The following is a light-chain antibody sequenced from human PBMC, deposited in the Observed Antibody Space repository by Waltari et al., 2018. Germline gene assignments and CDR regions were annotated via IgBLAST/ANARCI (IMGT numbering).Light chain of an antibody. CDR3: MQSVELPLT. CDR2: EVS. Sequence: DIVMRQTPTSLSVRPGQPASISCKSRASLLHSDGRTYLYWYLQKAGQPPHLLIYEVSNRFTGVPDRFSGSGSGTEFTLKISRVEAEDVGLYYCMQSVELPLTFGGGTKVEIK. J-gene: IGKJ4*01. V-gene: IGKV2D-29*01. CDR1: ASLLHSDGRTY.